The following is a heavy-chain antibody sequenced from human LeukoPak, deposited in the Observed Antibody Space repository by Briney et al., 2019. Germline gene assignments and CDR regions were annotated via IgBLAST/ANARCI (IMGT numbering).Heavy chain of an antibody. J-gene: IGHJ5*02. CDR2: ISYDGSNK. Sequence: GGSLRLSRAASGFTFSSYAMHWVRQAPGKGLEWVAVISYDGSNKYYADSVKGRFTISRDNSKNTLYLQMNSLRAEDTAVYYCARAGRVWSTSCQWFDPWGQGTLVTVSS. CDR1: GFTFSSYA. D-gene: IGHD2-2*01. V-gene: IGHV3-30*01. CDR3: ARAGRVWSTSCQWFDP.